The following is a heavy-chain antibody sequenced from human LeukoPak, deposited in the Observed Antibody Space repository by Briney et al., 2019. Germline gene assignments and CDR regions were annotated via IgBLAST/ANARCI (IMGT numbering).Heavy chain of an antibody. Sequence: SETLSLTCTVSGYSISSGYYWGWIRQPPGKGLEWIGSIYHSGSTYYNPSLKSRVTISVDTSKNQFSLKLSSVTAADTAVYYCARDASDSGTLTIWGQGTLVTVSS. CDR3: ARDASDSGTLTI. CDR1: GYSISSGYY. V-gene: IGHV4-38-2*02. D-gene: IGHD3-3*01. CDR2: IYHSGST. J-gene: IGHJ4*02.